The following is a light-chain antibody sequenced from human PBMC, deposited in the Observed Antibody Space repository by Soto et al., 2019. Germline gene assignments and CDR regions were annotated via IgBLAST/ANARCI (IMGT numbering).Light chain of an antibody. J-gene: IGKJ5*01. CDR1: QSVTSD. CDR2: GTS. Sequence: EIVMTQSPATLSVSPGERATLSCRASQSVTSDVAWYRQKPGQAPRLLIYGTSTRASGIPARFSGSGSGTEFTLTITSLQSEDFAVYYCQQYKNWVTFGQGTRLEIK. V-gene: IGKV3-15*01. CDR3: QQYKNWVT.